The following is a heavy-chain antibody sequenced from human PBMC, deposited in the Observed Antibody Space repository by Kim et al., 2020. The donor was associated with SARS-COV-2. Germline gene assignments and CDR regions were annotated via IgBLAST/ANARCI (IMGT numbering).Heavy chain of an antibody. J-gene: IGHJ4*02. Sequence: STNYDPSLKGRVNISVAPAKNQFSLGVSSVAAADTAVFYCARLRGGSLFDFWGQGTLVTVSS. D-gene: IGHD1-26*01. V-gene: IGHV4-34*01. CDR2: ST. CDR3: ARLRGGSLFDF.